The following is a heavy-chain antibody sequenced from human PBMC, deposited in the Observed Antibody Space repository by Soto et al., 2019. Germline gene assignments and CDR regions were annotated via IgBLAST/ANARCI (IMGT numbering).Heavy chain of an antibody. CDR2: IYYSGIT. V-gene: IGHV4-39*01. J-gene: IGHJ4*02. CDR3: ARRKTSYDYGSGGFDY. Sequence: SETLSLTCTVSGGSIISSSNYRGWIRQPPGKGLEWIGSIYYSGITYYNPSLKSRVTISVDTSRNQFSLKLSSVTAADTAVYYCARRKTSYDYGSGGFDYWGQGTLVTVSS. CDR1: GGSIISSSNY. D-gene: IGHD3-10*01.